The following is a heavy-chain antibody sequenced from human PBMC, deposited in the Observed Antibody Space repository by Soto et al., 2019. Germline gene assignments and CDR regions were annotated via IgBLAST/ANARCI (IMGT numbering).Heavy chain of an antibody. CDR3: AGLGRGGGSYYLAEYFQH. V-gene: IGHV4-39*01. CDR2: IYYSGST. J-gene: IGHJ1*01. CDR1: GGSISSSSYY. Sequence: SETLSLTCTVSGGSISSSSYYWGWIRQPPGKGLEWIGSIYYSGSTYYNPSLKSRVTISVDTSKNQFSLKLSSVTAADTAVYYCAGLGRGGGSYYLAEYFQHWGQGTLVTVSS. D-gene: IGHD1-26*01.